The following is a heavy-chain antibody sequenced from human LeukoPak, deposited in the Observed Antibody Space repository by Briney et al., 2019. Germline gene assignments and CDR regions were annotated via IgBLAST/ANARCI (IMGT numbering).Heavy chain of an antibody. V-gene: IGHV3-11*04. CDR3: AREGSSRSLYYGSGTTGAFDI. CDR1: GFTFSDYY. CDR2: ISSSDTSI. D-gene: IGHD3-10*01. J-gene: IGHJ3*02. Sequence: GGSLRLSCAASGFTFSDYYMSWIRQAPGKGLEWVSYISSSDTSIFYADSVKGRFTISRDNSKNTLYLQMNSLRAEDTAVYYCAREGSSRSLYYGSGTTGAFDIWGQGTMVTVSS.